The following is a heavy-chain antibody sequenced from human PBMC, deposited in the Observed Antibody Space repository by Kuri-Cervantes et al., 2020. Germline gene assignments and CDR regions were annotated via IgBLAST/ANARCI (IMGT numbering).Heavy chain of an antibody. D-gene: IGHD6-13*01. CDR3: ARPMDRRGSSWYVGLDY. J-gene: IGHJ4*02. Sequence: ASVKVSCKASGYTFTSYDINWVRQATGQGLEWMGWMNPNSGNTGYAQKFQGRVTMTRNTSISTAYMELSSLRSEDTAVYYCARPMDRRGSSWYVGLDYWGQGTLVTVSS. CDR1: GYTFTSYD. V-gene: IGHV1-8*01. CDR2: MNPNSGNT.